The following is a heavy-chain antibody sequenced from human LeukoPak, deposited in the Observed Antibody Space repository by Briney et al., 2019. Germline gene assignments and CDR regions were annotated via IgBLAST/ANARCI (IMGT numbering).Heavy chain of an antibody. Sequence: GGSLRLSCAASGFTFDDYAMHWVRQAPGKGLEWVSGISWNSGSIGYADSVKGRFTISRDNSKNTLYLQMNSLRAEDTAVYYCAKGFADRGDCPDYWGQGTLVTVSS. CDR3: AKGFADRGDCPDY. D-gene: IGHD2-21*02. J-gene: IGHJ4*02. CDR1: GFTFDDYA. V-gene: IGHV3-9*01. CDR2: ISWNSGSI.